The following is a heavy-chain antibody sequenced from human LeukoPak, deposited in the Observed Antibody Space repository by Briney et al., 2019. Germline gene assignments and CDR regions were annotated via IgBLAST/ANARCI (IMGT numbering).Heavy chain of an antibody. D-gene: IGHD5-12*01. CDR3: ARVVSGVASLDY. CDR2: IYTSGST. J-gene: IGHJ4*02. V-gene: IGHV4-61*02. CDR1: GGSISSGSYY. Sequence: SQTLSLTCTVSGGSISSGSYYWSWIRQPAGKGLEWIGRIYTSGSTNYNPSLKSRVTISVDTSKNQFSLKLSSVTAADTAVYYCARVVSGVASLDYWGQGTLVTVSS.